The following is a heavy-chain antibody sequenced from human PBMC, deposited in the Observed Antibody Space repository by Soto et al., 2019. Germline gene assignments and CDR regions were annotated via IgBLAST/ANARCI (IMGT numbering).Heavy chain of an antibody. V-gene: IGHV3-7*01. D-gene: IGHD4-17*01. CDR2: IKQDGSEK. CDR1: GFTFSSFW. Sequence: EVQLVESGGSLVQPGGSLRLSCAASGFTFSSFWMSWVRQAPGKGLEWVANIKQDGSEKYYVDSVRGRFSISRDNDKNALVLQMNSLRAEDTAVYYCARRTYGDYGDYFDYWGQGTLVTVSS. J-gene: IGHJ4*02. CDR3: ARRTYGDYGDYFDY.